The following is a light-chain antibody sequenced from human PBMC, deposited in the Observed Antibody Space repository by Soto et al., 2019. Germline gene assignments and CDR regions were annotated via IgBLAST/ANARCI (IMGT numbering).Light chain of an antibody. CDR3: QQYNTYPLT. V-gene: IGKV1-5*03. J-gene: IGKJ4*01. CDR2: KAT. CDR1: QSISPW. Sequence: DIQMTQSPSTLSESVGDSVTITCRASQSISPWLAWYQQQPGQAPTLLIYKATSLEGGVPSRFSGSGSGTDFNITISSLQPDDFATSFCQQYNTYPLTFGGGTPVEIK.